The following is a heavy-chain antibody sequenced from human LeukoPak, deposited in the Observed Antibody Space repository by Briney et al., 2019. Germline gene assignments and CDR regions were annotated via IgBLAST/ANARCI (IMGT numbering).Heavy chain of an antibody. D-gene: IGHD2-8*01. Sequence: GGSLRLSCAASGFTFSSYSMNWVRQAPGKGLEWVSYISSSSSTIYYADSVKGRFTISRDNAKNSLYLQMNSLRAEDTAVYYSAKESIVLMVYGPFDYWGHRTLVTASS. V-gene: IGHV3-48*01. J-gene: IGHJ4*01. CDR1: GFTFSSYS. CDR2: ISSSSSTI. CDR3: AKESIVLMVYGPFDY.